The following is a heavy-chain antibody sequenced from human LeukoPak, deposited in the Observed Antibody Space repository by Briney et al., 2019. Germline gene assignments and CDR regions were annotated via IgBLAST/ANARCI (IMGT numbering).Heavy chain of an antibody. CDR1: GYTFTSYY. V-gene: IGHV1-46*01. CDR2: INPGGGSI. CDR3: AREWLRVATGTTGDFDH. D-gene: IGHD1-1*01. J-gene: IGHJ4*02. Sequence: GASVKVSCKTSGYTFTSYYMHWVRQAPGQGLEWMGIINPGGGSITYAQRFQGRVTMTRDTSTSTVYMELSSLRSEDTAVYYCAREWLRVATGTTGDFDHWGQGTLVTVSS.